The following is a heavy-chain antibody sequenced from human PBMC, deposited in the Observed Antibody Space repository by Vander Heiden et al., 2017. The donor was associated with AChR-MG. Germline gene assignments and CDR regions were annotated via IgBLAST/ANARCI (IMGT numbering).Heavy chain of an antibody. D-gene: IGHD2-21*01. CDR3: AREGVSFASDF. J-gene: IGHJ4*02. V-gene: IGHV3-7*01. CDR2: IKEDGSAK. Sequence: EVQLVESGGGLVQPGGSLRLSCAASGFTFSRFWMRWVRQAPGKGLEWVANIKEDGSAKNYMDSVKGRFTISRDNAKNSLYLEMNSLRVEDTAVYYCAREGVSFASDFWGQGTLVTVS. CDR1: GFTFSRFW.